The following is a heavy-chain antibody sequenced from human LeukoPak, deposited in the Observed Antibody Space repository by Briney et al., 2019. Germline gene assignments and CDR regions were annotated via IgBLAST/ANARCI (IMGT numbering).Heavy chain of an antibody. CDR3: ASTGGGFAYYFDY. V-gene: IGHV3-23*01. CDR2: ISGSGGST. Sequence: GGSLTLSCAASGFTFSSYAMSWVRQAPGKGLEWVSAISGSGGSTYYADSVKGRFTISRDNSKNTLYLQMNSLRAEDTAVYYCASTGGGFAYYFDYWGQGTLVTVSS. D-gene: IGHD2-15*01. CDR1: GFTFSSYA. J-gene: IGHJ4*02.